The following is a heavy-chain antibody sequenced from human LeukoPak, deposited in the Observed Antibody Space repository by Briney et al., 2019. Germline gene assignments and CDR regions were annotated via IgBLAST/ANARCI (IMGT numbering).Heavy chain of an antibody. V-gene: IGHV3-23*01. J-gene: IGHJ3*02. D-gene: IGHD1-1*01. CDR3: GRYNWNYRYAFDI. CDR1: GFTFSSYA. CDR2: ISGSGGST. Sequence: GGSLRLSCAASGFTFSSYAMSWVRQAPGKGLEWVSAISGSGGSTYYADSVKGRFTISRDNSKNSLYLQMNSLRAEDTAVYYCGRYNWNYRYAFDIWGQGTMVTVSS.